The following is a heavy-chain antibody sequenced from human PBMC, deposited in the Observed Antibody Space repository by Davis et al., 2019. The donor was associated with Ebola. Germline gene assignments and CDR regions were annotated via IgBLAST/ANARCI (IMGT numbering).Heavy chain of an antibody. CDR2: IYSGGST. J-gene: IGHJ6*02. V-gene: IGHV3-66*01. CDR1: GFTVSSNY. Sequence: PGGSLRLSCAASGFTVSSNYMSWVRQAPGKGLEWVSVIYSGGSTYYADSVKGRFTISRDNSKNTLYLQMNSLRAEDTAVYYCAKDWGELSSSWNYGMDVWGQGTTVTVSS. D-gene: IGHD6-13*01. CDR3: AKDWGELSSSWNYGMDV.